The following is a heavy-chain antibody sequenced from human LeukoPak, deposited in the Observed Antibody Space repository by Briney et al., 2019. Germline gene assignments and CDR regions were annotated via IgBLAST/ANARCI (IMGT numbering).Heavy chain of an antibody. J-gene: IGHJ6*04. CDR3: ARAATVQYYDILTGSLPGYYGMDV. V-gene: IGHV1-46*01. CDR2: INPSGGST. Sequence: ASVKVSCEASGYTFTSYYMHWVRQAPGQGLEWMGIINPSGGSTSYAQKFQGRVTMTRDTSTSTVYMELSSLRSEDTAVYYCARAATVQYYDILTGSLPGYYGMDVWGKGTTVTVSS. D-gene: IGHD3-9*01. CDR1: GYTFTSYY.